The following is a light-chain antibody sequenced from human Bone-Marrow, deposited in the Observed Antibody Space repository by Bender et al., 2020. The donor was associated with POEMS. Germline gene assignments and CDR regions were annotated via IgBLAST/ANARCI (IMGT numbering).Light chain of an antibody. CDR2: EVT. V-gene: IGLV2-14*01. CDR1: SSDVGGYNY. Sequence: QSALTQPASVSGSPGQSITISCTGTSSDVGGYNYVSWYQQHPGKAPKLMIYEVTKRPSGVPDRFSGTKSGTSASLAISGLQSEDEADYYCAAWEDSLNGWVFGGGTKLTVL. CDR3: AAWEDSLNGWV. J-gene: IGLJ3*02.